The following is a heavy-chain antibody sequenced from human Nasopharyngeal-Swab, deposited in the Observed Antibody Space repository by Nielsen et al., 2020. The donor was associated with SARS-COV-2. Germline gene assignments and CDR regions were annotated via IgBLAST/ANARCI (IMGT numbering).Heavy chain of an antibody. Sequence: GGSLRLSCKGSGYSFTSYWIAWVRQMPGKGLEWMGIIYPGGSETRYSPSFEGQVTMSADRSIDTAYLKWSSLEASDTGIYYCARQGGSAGASDYWGQGTLVTVSS. CDR2: IYPGGSET. J-gene: IGHJ4*02. CDR3: ARQGGSAGASDY. D-gene: IGHD6-19*01. CDR1: GYSFTSYW. V-gene: IGHV5-51*01.